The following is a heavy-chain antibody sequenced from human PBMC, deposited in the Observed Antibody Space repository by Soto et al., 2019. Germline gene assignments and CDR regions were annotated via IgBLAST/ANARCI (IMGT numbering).Heavy chain of an antibody. CDR1: GVSISSGGYS. Sequence: PSETLSLTCAVSGVSISSGGYSWSWIRQPPGKGMEWIGYIYSGTTHYNPSLKSRVTISMDRSKNQVPLSLKSVTAADTAVYYCAREDSGAFFDFWGQGKLVTVSS. CDR2: IYSGTT. J-gene: IGHJ4*02. V-gene: IGHV4-30-2*01. CDR3: AREDSGAFFDF. D-gene: IGHD2-15*01.